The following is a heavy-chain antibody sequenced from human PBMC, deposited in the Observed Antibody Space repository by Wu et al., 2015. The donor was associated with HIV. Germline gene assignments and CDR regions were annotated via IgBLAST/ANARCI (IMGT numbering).Heavy chain of an antibody. Sequence: QVQLVQSGAEVKKPGSSVKVSCKASGGTFSSYAISWVRQAPGQGLEWMGGIIPIFGTANYAQKFQGRVTITADESTSTAYMELSSLRSEDTAVYYCARGQELYYDILTGYSSFDYVGPTEPWSPSPQ. J-gene: IGHJ4*01. D-gene: IGHD3-9*01. CDR3: ARGQELYYDILTGYSSFDY. CDR2: IIPIFGTA. CDR1: GGTFSSYA. V-gene: IGHV1-69*12.